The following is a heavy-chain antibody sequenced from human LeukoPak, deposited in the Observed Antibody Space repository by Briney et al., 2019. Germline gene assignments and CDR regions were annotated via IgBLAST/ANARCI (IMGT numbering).Heavy chain of an antibody. D-gene: IGHD2-15*01. CDR1: GGSITSSSYY. CDR2: IYYSGST. J-gene: IGHJ4*02. Sequence: PSETLSLTCTVSGGSITSSSYYWGWIRQPPGKGLEWIGYIYYSGSTNYNPSLKSRVTISVDTSKNQFSLKLSSVTAADTAVYYCARGDDIVLFDYWGQGTLVTVSS. CDR3: ARGDDIVLFDY. V-gene: IGHV4-61*05.